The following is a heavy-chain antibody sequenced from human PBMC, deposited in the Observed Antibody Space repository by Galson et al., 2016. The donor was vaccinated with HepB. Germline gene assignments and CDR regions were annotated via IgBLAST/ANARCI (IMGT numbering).Heavy chain of an antibody. J-gene: IGHJ4*02. CDR3: TTGLGQHLEPFDY. D-gene: IGHD6-13*01. Sequence: SLRLSCAASGFTFMNAWMSWVRQAPGKGLEWVGRIKINVDGETTDYAASVKGRFTISRDDSTNTWSLEMNSLKSDDSAVYYCTTGLGQHLEPFDYWGQGALVTVSS. CDR2: IKINVDGETT. V-gene: IGHV3-15*01. CDR1: GFTFMNAW.